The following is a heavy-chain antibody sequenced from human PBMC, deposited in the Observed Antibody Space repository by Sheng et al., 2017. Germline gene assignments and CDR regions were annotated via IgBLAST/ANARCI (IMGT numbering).Heavy chain of an antibody. Sequence: QVQLQQWGAGLLKPSETLSLTCAVYGGSFSGYYWSWIRQPPGKGLEWIGEINHSGSTNYNPSLKSRVTISVDTSKNQFSLKLSSVTAADTAVYYCARVDRRYNWNYGPYFDYWGQGTLVTVSS. J-gene: IGHJ4*02. CDR1: GGSFSGYY. V-gene: IGHV4-34*01. D-gene: IGHD1-7*01. CDR3: ARVDRRYNWNYGPYFDY. CDR2: INHSGST.